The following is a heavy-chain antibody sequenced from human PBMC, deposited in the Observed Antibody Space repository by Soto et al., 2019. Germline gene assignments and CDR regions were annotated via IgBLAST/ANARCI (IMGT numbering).Heavy chain of an antibody. V-gene: IGHV4-59*01. CDR1: GGSISSYY. CDR3: ARVGISSSFEY. D-gene: IGHD6-13*01. CDR2: IYYSGST. Sequence: SETLSLTCTVSGGSISSYYWSWIRQPPGKGLEWIGYIYYSGSTNYNPSLKSRVTISVDTSKNQFSLKLSSVTAADTAVYYCARVGISSSFEYWGQGTLVTVSS. J-gene: IGHJ4*02.